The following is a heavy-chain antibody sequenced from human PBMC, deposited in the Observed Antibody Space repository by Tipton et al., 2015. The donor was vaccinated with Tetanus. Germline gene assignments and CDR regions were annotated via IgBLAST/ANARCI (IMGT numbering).Heavy chain of an antibody. D-gene: IGHD2-8*02. CDR2: INWNGVNV. Sequence: SLRLSCAASGFSFNVYSMSWVRQAPGQGLEWLSRINWNGVNVAYGDSVRGRFTISRDNAKNSLYLQMNSLRSEDTGIYYCARLVPNAFDVWGQGTVVTVSS. CDR1: GFSFNVYS. V-gene: IGHV3-20*04. J-gene: IGHJ3*01. CDR3: ARLVPNAFDV.